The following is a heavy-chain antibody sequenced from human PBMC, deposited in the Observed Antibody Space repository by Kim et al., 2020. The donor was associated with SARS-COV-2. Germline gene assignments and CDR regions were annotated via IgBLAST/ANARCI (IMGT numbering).Heavy chain of an antibody. V-gene: IGHV3-21*01. CDR2: ISSSSSYI. J-gene: IGHJ4*02. CDR3: ARDGKSFYGLDY. Sequence: GGSRRLSCAASGFTFSSYSINWVRQAPGKGLEWVSSISSSSSYIYYADSLKGRFTISRDNAKNSLYLQMNSLRAEDTAVYYCARDGKSFYGLDYWGQGTLVTVSS. D-gene: IGHD3-10*01. CDR1: GFTFSSYS.